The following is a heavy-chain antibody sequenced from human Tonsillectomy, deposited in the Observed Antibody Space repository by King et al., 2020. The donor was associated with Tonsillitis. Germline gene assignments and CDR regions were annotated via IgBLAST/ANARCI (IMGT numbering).Heavy chain of an antibody. CDR2: IYYSGST. CDR3: ARGVLRYFDWMDDAFDI. Sequence: VQLQESGPGLVKPSETLSLTCTVSGGSISSYYWSWIRQPPGKGLEWIGYIYYSGSTNYNPSLKSRVTISVDTSKNQFSLKLGSVTAADTAVYYCARGVLRYFDWMDDAFDIWGQGTMVTVSS. D-gene: IGHD3-9*01. V-gene: IGHV4-59*01. J-gene: IGHJ3*02. CDR1: GGSISSYY.